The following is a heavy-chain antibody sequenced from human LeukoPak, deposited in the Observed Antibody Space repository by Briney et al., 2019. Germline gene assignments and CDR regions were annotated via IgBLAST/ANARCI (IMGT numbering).Heavy chain of an antibody. J-gene: IGHJ3*02. CDR1: GFTFSSYA. D-gene: IGHD3-22*01. Sequence: GGSLRLSCAASGFTFSSYAMHWVRQAPGKGLEWVAVISYDGSNKYYADSVKGRFTISRDNSKNTLYLQMNSLRAEDTAVYYCAKPKYYYDSSGSSDAFDIWGQGTMVTVSS. CDR2: ISYDGSNK. V-gene: IGHV3-30*04. CDR3: AKPKYYYDSSGSSDAFDI.